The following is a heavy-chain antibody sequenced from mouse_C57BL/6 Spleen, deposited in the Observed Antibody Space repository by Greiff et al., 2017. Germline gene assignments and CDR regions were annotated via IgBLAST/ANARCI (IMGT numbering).Heavy chain of an antibody. CDR3: ARSLDPADYAMDY. CDR2: IYPGDGDT. Sequence: VKLMESGAELVKPGASVKISCKASGYAFSSYWMNWVKQRPGKGLEWIGQIYPGDGDTNYNGKFKGKATLTADKSSSTAYMQLSSLTSEDSAVYFCARSLDPADYAMDYWGQGTSVTVSS. V-gene: IGHV1-80*01. J-gene: IGHJ4*01. CDR1: GYAFSSYW.